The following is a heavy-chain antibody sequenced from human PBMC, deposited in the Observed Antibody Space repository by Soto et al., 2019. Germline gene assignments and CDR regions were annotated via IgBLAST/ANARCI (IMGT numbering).Heavy chain of an antibody. Sequence: GESLKISCKGSGYTFTSYWIAWVRQVPGKGLEYMGIIYPGDSDTRYSPSFQGQVTISVDKSISTAYLQWSSLKASDTAIYYCARYQDMTVLLNKSPFDPWGQGTLVTVSS. CDR1: GYTFTSYW. CDR3: ARYQDMTVLLNKSPFDP. V-gene: IGHV5-51*01. CDR2: IYPGDSDT. J-gene: IGHJ5*02. D-gene: IGHD3-10*01.